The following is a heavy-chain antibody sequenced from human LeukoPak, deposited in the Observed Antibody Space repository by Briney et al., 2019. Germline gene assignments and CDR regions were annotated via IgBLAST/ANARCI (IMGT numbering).Heavy chain of an antibody. V-gene: IGHV1-18*01. J-gene: IGHJ6*03. CDR1: GYTFTSYG. CDR3: ARSNWNDLLYYYYYYMDV. D-gene: IGHD1-1*01. CDR2: ISAYNGNT. Sequence: VASVKVSCKASGYTFTSYGISWVRQAPGQGLEWMGWISAYNGNTNYAQKLQGRVTMTTDTSTSTAYMELRSLRSDDTAVYYCARSNWNDLLYYYYYYMDVWGKGTTVTVSS.